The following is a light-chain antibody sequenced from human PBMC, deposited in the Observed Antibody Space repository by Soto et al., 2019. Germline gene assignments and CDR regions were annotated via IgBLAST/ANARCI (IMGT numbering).Light chain of an antibody. V-gene: IGLV2-8*01. Sequence: QSALTQPPSASGSPGQSITISCTGTSSDVGAFNYVSWYQQHPGKAPKLMIFEINKRPSGVPDRFSGSKSGNTASLTVSGLQTEDEADYYCSSYAGSNIDVFGSGTKVTVL. J-gene: IGLJ1*01. CDR3: SSYAGSNIDV. CDR2: EIN. CDR1: SSDVGAFNY.